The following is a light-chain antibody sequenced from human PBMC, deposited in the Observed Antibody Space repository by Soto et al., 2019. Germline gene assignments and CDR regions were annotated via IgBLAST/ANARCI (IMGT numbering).Light chain of an antibody. J-gene: IGKJ4*02. Sequence: IQLTQSPSSLSASVGDRVTITCRAGQDIGSALAWYQQRPGKAPKLLLYDASNLEAGVPSRFSGSGSWTDFTLTITSLRPEDFATYYCQQFNCFPLTFGGGTKVQIK. CDR3: QQFNCFPLT. CDR2: DAS. V-gene: IGKV1-13*02. CDR1: QDIGSA.